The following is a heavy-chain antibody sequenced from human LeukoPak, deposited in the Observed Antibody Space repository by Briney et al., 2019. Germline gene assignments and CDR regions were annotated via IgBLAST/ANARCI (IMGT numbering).Heavy chain of an antibody. Sequence: SETLSLTCAVSGGSISSYYWSWIRQPPGKGLEWIGYIYYSGSTNYNPSLKSRVTISVDTSKNQFSLKLSSVTAADTAVYYCARSRDSSGYYNWFDPWGQGTLVTVSS. J-gene: IGHJ5*02. CDR2: IYYSGST. CDR3: ARSRDSSGYYNWFDP. V-gene: IGHV4-59*08. D-gene: IGHD3-22*01. CDR1: GGSISSYY.